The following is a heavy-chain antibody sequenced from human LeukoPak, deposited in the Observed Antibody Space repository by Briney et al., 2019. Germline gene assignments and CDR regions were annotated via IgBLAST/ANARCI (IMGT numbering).Heavy chain of an antibody. D-gene: IGHD5-12*01. CDR2: RSYSGST. CDR3: ARQGRGGYDFDY. CDR1: GGSIYSGGYY. J-gene: IGHJ4*02. V-gene: IGHV4-39*01. Sequence: PSETLSLICTVSGGSIYSGGYYWGWIRQPPGKGLEWIASRSYSGSTYYNPSLKSRVTISGDTSNNQISLKLSSVTAADTAVYYCARQGRGGYDFDYWGQGTLVTVSS.